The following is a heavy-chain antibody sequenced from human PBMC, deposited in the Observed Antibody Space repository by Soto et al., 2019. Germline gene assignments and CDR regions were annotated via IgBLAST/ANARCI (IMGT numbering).Heavy chain of an antibody. CDR1: GFTFSSHS. V-gene: IGHV3-48*01. CDR3: AKGVSEYSGYEFDH. Sequence: PGGSLRLSCAASGFTFSSHSMNWVRQAPGKGLEWVSYISSISSTIYYADSVRGRFTISRDNAKNSLYLQMNSLRAEDTAVYYCAKGVSEYSGYEFDHWGQGTLVTVSS. D-gene: IGHD5-12*01. J-gene: IGHJ4*02. CDR2: ISSISSTI.